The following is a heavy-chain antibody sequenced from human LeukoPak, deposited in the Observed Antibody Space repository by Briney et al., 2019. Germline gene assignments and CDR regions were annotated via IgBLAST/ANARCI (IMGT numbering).Heavy chain of an antibody. D-gene: IGHD1-20*01. CDR3: ARHNWPRSSWFDP. Sequence: GESLKISCKGSGYSFTSYWIGWVRQMPGKGLEWMGIINPGDSDTRYSPSFQGQVTTSADKSISTAYLQWSSLKASDTAMYYCARHNWPRSSWFDPWGQGTLVTVSS. J-gene: IGHJ5*02. CDR1: GYSFTSYW. CDR2: INPGDSDT. V-gene: IGHV5-51*01.